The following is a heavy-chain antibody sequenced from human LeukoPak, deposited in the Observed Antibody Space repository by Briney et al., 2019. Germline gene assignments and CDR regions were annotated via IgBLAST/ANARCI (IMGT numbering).Heavy chain of an antibody. CDR1: GYTFTSHA. D-gene: IGHD3-10*01. Sequence: ASVKVSCKASGYTFTSHAMHWVRQAPGQRLEWMGWIDAGNGNTKYSQEFQGRVTITRDTSASTAYMELSSLRSEDTAVYYCASAPYYGSGSYYYYYYYMDVWGKGTTVTISS. J-gene: IGHJ6*03. CDR3: ASAPYYGSGSYYYYYYYMDV. CDR2: IDAGNGNT. V-gene: IGHV1-3*03.